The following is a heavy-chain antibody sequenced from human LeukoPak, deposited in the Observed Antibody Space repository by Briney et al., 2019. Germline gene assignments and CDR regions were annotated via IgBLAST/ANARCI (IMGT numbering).Heavy chain of an antibody. V-gene: IGHV4-59*01. D-gene: IGHD3-22*01. CDR2: IYYSGST. CDR3: ARSDQYYYDSSGYFDY. Sequence: SETLSLTCTVSGGSISSYYWSWIRQPPGKGLEWNGYIYYSGSTNYNPSLKSRVTISVDTSKNQFSLKLSSVTAADTAVYYCARSDQYYYDSSGYFDYWGQGTLVTVSS. J-gene: IGHJ4*02. CDR1: GGSISSYY.